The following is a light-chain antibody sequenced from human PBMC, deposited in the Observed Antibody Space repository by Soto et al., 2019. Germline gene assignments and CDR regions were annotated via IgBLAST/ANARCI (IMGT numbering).Light chain of an antibody. Sequence: QLVLTQSPSASASLGASVKLTCTLSSGHSSYAIAWHQQQPEKGPRYLMKLNSDGSHSKGDGIPDRFSGSSSGAERYLTISSLQSEDEADYYCQTWGPGEVFGTGTKLTVL. CDR2: LNSDGSH. J-gene: IGLJ1*01. CDR3: QTWGPGEV. CDR1: SGHSSYA. V-gene: IGLV4-69*01.